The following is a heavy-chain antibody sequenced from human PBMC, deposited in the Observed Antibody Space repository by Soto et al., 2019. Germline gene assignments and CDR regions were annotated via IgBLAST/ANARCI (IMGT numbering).Heavy chain of an antibody. CDR1: GGSFSGYY. CDR3: ARVKGPRRGCSGGSCFDAFDI. V-gene: IGHV4-34*01. CDR2: INHSGST. D-gene: IGHD2-15*01. J-gene: IGHJ3*02. Sequence: SETLSLTCAVYGGSFSGYYWSWIRQPPGKGLEWIGEINHSGSTNYNPSLKSRVTISVDTSKNQFSLKLSSVTAADTAVYYCARVKGPRRGCSGGSCFDAFDIWGQGTMVTVSS.